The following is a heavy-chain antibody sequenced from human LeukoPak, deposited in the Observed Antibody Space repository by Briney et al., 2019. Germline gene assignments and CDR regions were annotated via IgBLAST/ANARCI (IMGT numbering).Heavy chain of an antibody. V-gene: IGHV3-30-3*01. CDR3: ARDGDYGDYGSVDY. D-gene: IGHD4-17*01. J-gene: IGHJ4*02. Sequence: GGSLRLSCAASGFTFSSYAMHWVRQAPGKGLEWVAVISYDGSNKYYAYSVKGRFTISRDNSKNTLYLQMNSLRAEDTAVYYCARDGDYGDYGSVDYWGQGTLATVSS. CDR2: ISYDGSNK. CDR1: GFTFSSYA.